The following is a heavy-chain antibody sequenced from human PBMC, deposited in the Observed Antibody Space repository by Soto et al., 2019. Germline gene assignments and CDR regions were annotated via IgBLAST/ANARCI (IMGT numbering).Heavy chain of an antibody. CDR2: IYYSGST. Sequence: TLSLTCTVSGGSIGSGGYYWSWIRQHPGKGLEWIGYIYYSGSTYYNPSLKSRVTISVDTSKNQFSLKLSSVTAADTAVYNCARVGLVGGYYTDYYYGMDVWGQGTTVTVSS. CDR3: ARVGLVGGYYTDYYYGMDV. V-gene: IGHV4-31*03. CDR1: GGSIGSGGYY. J-gene: IGHJ6*02. D-gene: IGHD3-3*01.